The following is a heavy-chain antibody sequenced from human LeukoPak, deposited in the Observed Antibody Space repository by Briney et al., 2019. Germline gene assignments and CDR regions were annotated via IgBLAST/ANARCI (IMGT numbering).Heavy chain of an antibody. Sequence: SETLSLTCTVSGGSINSDTYYGGWIRQPPGKGLELIGTIYYSGSTYSNPSLKSRVTVSVDTSKNQFSLKLSSVTAADTAVYYCARVGYYYDSSGYYYGYFQHWGQGTLVTVSS. CDR1: GGSINSDTYY. J-gene: IGHJ1*01. CDR3: ARVGYYYDSSGYYYGYFQH. D-gene: IGHD3-22*01. V-gene: IGHV4-39*01. CDR2: IYYSGST.